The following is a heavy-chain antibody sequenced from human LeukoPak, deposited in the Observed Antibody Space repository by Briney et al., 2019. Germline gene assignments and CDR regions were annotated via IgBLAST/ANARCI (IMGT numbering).Heavy chain of an antibody. V-gene: IGHV3-9*01. CDR1: GFTFDDYA. CDR2: ISWNSGSI. Sequence: GRSLRLSCAASGFTFDDYAMHWVRQAPGKGREGVSGISWNSGSIGYADSVKGRFTISRDNAKNSLYLQMNSLRAEDTALYYCAKAGSYYYDSSALTGWFDPWGQGTLVTVSS. CDR3: AKAGSYYYDSSALTGWFDP. D-gene: IGHD3-22*01. J-gene: IGHJ5*02.